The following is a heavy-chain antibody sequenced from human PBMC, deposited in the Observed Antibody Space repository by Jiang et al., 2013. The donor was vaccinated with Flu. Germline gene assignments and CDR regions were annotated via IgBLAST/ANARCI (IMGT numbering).Heavy chain of an antibody. CDR3: ARGVSSGWY. V-gene: IGHV4-4*09. J-gene: IGHJ2*01. Sequence: GPGLVKPSETLSLTCTVSGGSTSSYYWSWIRQPPGKGLEWIGYIYTSGSTDYNPSLKSRVTISSDMSKNQFSLKLSSVTAADTAVYYCARGVSSGWY. CDR2: IYTSGST. D-gene: IGHD3-22*01. CDR1: GGSTSSYY.